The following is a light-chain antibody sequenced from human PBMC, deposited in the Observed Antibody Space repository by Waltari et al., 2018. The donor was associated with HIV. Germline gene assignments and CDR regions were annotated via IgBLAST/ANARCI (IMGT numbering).Light chain of an antibody. Sequence: QSVLTQPPSVSAAPGQKVTISCSGSSSNIGNNFVSWYQQLPGTAPKLLIYDNNKRPSGIPDRFSGSKSGTSATLSITGLQTGDEADYYCGTWDSSLSVWVFGGGTNLTVL. V-gene: IGLV1-51*01. CDR3: GTWDSSLSVWV. CDR1: SSNIGNNF. CDR2: DNN. J-gene: IGLJ3*02.